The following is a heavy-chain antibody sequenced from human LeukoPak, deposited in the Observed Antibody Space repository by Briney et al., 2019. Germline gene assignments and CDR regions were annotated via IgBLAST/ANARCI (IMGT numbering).Heavy chain of an antibody. CDR2: IRYDGSNK. CDR1: GFTFSSYG. D-gene: IGHD3-9*01. Sequence: GGSLRLSCAASGFTFSSYGMHWVRQAPGKGLEWVAFIRYDGSNKYYADSVKGRFTISRDNSKNTLYLQMNSLRAEDTAVYYCAKEMEALKTGYYRPGWGAFDIWGQGTMVTVSS. J-gene: IGHJ3*02. V-gene: IGHV3-30*02. CDR3: AKEMEALKTGYYRPGWGAFDI.